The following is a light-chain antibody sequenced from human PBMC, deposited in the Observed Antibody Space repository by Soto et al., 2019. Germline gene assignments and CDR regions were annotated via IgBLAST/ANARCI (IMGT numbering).Light chain of an antibody. CDR2: GAS. CDR1: QSVSSSY. V-gene: IGKV3-20*01. CDR3: QQYGSSPLYT. Sequence: EIVLTQSPGTLSLSPGERATLSCRASQSVSSSYLAWYQQKPGQAPRLLIYGASSRATGIPDRFSGSGSGKDFPLTISRLEPEDFAVYYCQQYGSSPLYTFGQGTKLEIK. J-gene: IGKJ2*01.